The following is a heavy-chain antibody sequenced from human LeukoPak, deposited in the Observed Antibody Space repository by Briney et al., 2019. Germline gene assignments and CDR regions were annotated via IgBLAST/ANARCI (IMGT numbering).Heavy chain of an antibody. D-gene: IGHD1-26*01. J-gene: IGHJ4*02. Sequence: SLSLSCAASGFTFDDYAMHWVRQAPARGLEGVSGLSWNSASIGYADSVKGRFTISRDNAKNSLYLQMNSLRAEDTALYYCAKAVQGIVGATWYYFDYWGQGTLVTVSS. CDR1: GFTFDDYA. CDR2: LSWNSASI. V-gene: IGHV3-9*01. CDR3: AKAVQGIVGATWYYFDY.